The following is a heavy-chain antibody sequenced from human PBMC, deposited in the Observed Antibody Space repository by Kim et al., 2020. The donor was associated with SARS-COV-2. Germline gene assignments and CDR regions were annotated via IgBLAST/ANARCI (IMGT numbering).Heavy chain of an antibody. V-gene: IGHV1-46*01. CDR2: INPSGGST. D-gene: IGHD3-22*01. CDR3: ARVMYYDSSGYYYFDY. J-gene: IGHJ4*02. Sequence: ASVKVSCKASGYTFTSYYMHWVRQAPGQGLEWMGIINPSGGSTSYAQKFQGRVTMTRDTSTSTVYMELSSLRSEDTAVYYCARVMYYDSSGYYYFDYWGQGTLVTVSS. CDR1: GYTFTSYY.